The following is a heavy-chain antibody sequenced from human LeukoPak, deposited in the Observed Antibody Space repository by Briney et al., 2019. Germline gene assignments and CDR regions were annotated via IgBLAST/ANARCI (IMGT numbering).Heavy chain of an antibody. D-gene: IGHD3-10*01. Sequence: SVKVSCKASGGSFSSYAISWVRQAPGQGLEWMGGIIPIFGTANYAQKFQGRVTITADESTSTAYMELSSLRSEDTAVYYCARAYYGSGSVDYWGQGTLVTVSS. CDR2: IIPIFGTA. CDR3: ARAYYGSGSVDY. J-gene: IGHJ4*02. V-gene: IGHV1-69*13. CDR1: GGSFSSYA.